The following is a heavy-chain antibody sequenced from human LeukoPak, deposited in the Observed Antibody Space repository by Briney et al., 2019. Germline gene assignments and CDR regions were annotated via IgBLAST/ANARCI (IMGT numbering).Heavy chain of an antibody. CDR1: GYSISSGYY. V-gene: IGHV4-38-2*02. J-gene: IGHJ4*02. Sequence: SETLSLTCTVSGYSISSGYYWGWIRQPPGKGLEWIGSIYYSGSTYYNPSLKSRVTISVDTSKNQFSLKLSSVTAADTAVYYCASTYYDILTGYYPNDYWGQGTLVTVSS. CDR2: IYYSGST. D-gene: IGHD3-9*01. CDR3: ASTYYDILTGYYPNDY.